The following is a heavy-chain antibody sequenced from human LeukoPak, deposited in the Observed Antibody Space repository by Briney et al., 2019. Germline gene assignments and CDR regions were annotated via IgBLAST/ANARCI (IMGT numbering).Heavy chain of an antibody. V-gene: IGHV3-23*01. J-gene: IGHJ4*02. Sequence: GGSLRLSCAASGFTFSDYYMSWVRQAPGKGLEWVSAISGSGGSTYYADSVKGRFTISRDNSKNTLYLEMNSLRAEDTALYYCARRSQLGGFYDYWGQGTLVTVSS. D-gene: IGHD3-16*01. CDR2: ISGSGGST. CDR3: ARRSQLGGFYDY. CDR1: GFTFSDYY.